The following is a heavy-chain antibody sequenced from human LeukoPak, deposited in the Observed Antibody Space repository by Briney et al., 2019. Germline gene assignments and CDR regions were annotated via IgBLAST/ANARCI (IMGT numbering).Heavy chain of an antibody. CDR3: AKDYPLDGYNSLPLDY. CDR1: GFTFSSYA. V-gene: IGHV3-23*01. CDR2: ISGSGGST. Sequence: GGSLRLSCAASGFTFSSYAMSWVRQAPGKGLEWVSAISGSGGSTYYADSVKGRFTISRDNSKNTLYLQMNSLRAEDTAVYYCAKDYPLDGYNSLPLDYWGQGTLVTVSS. J-gene: IGHJ4*02. D-gene: IGHD5-24*01.